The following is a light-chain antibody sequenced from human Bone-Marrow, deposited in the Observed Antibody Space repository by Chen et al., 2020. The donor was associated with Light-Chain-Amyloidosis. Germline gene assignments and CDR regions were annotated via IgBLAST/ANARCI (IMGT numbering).Light chain of an antibody. Sequence: EPVLAPSPGTLSLSPGEGANLSCRASQSISSNYLTWYQQQFGQAPRLLIYGSSSRATGIPDRVTGSGSGTDFTLTINRLGPEDLAMYYCQQYGTSPLTFGGGTKVEIK. J-gene: IGKJ4*01. CDR2: GSS. CDR1: QSISSNY. V-gene: IGKV3-20*01. CDR3: QQYGTSPLT.